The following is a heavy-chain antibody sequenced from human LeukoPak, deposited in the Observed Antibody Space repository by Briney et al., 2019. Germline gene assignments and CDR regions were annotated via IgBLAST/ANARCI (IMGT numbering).Heavy chain of an antibody. Sequence: SETLSLTCTVSGGSISSYYWSWIRQSPGKGLEWIGYIYYSGSTNYNPSLKSRVTISVDTSKNQFSLKLSSVTAADTAVYYCARHTYDILTGYYNGGFDYWGQGTLVTVSS. CDR1: GGSISSYY. D-gene: IGHD3-9*01. V-gene: IGHV4-59*08. CDR2: IYYSGST. J-gene: IGHJ4*02. CDR3: ARHTYDILTGYYNGGFDY.